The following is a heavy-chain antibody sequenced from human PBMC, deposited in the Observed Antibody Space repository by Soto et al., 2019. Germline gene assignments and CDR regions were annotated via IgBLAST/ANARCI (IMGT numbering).Heavy chain of an antibody. Sequence: QVQLVESGGGVVQPGTSLRLSCVGSGFTFRSYVIHWVRQAPGKGLEWVALTSYDGSNNFYGDSVKGRFTISRHNSRNTVERQMDSLRFEDTALYDCARWGTTGGLDVWGQGTLVSVSS. D-gene: IGHD3-16*01. V-gene: IGHV3-33*05. J-gene: IGHJ4*02. CDR2: TSYDGSNN. CDR3: ARWGTTGGLDV. CDR1: GFTFRSYV.